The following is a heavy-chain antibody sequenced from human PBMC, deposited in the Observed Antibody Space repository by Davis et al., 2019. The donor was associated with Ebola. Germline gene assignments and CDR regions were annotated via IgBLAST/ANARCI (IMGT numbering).Heavy chain of an antibody. CDR3: VTEVIILMTSDF. CDR2: LRIAGSGGTR. D-gene: IGHD2-8*02. Sequence: GESLKISCAASGFTFTNVWLTWVRQAPGQGLEWVGRLRIAGSGGTRDSAASAKGRFTLWRADSKSTVYLQMNRLTTEDTAVYYCVTEVIILMTSDFWGQGSLVTVSS. V-gene: IGHV3-15*07. J-gene: IGHJ4*02. CDR1: GFTFTNVW.